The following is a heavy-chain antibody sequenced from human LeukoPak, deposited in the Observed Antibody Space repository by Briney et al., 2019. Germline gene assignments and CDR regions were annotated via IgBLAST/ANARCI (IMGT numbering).Heavy chain of an antibody. J-gene: IGHJ4*02. CDR1: GGSISSSSYY. D-gene: IGHD5-18*01. CDR3: ARLQLWLHLLDY. CDR2: IYYSGST. V-gene: IGHV4-39*07. Sequence: SETLSLTCTVSGGSISSSSYYWGWIRQPPGKGLEWIGSIYYSGSTYYNPSLKSRVTISVDTSKNQFSLKLSSVTAADTAVYYCARLQLWLHLLDYWGQGTLVTVSP.